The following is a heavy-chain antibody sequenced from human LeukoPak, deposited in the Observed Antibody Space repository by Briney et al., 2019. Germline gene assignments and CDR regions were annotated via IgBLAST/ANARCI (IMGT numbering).Heavy chain of an antibody. CDR3: ARHKLGTYYYDSSGYSFDY. CDR2: IYYSGST. V-gene: IGHV4-39*01. Sequence: SETLSLTCTVSGGSISSSSYYWGWIRQPPGKGLEWIGSIYYSGSTYYNPSLKGRVTISVDTSKNQFSLKLSSVTAADTAVYYCARHKLGTYYYDSSGYSFDYWGQGTLVTVSS. J-gene: IGHJ4*02. CDR1: GGSISSSSYY. D-gene: IGHD3-22*01.